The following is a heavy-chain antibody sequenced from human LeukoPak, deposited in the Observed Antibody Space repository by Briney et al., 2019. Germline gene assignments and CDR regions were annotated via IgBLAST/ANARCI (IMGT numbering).Heavy chain of an antibody. CDR2: ISAYNGNT. V-gene: IGHV1-18*01. CDR1: GYTFTSYG. CDR3: AREGSSGYYGDAFDI. Sequence: GASVKVSCKASGYTFTSYGISWVRQAPGQGLEWMGWISAYNGNTNYAQKLQGRVTMTTDTSTSTAYMELRSLRSDDTAVYYCAREGSSGYYGDAFDIWGQGTMVTVSS. J-gene: IGHJ3*02. D-gene: IGHD3-22*01.